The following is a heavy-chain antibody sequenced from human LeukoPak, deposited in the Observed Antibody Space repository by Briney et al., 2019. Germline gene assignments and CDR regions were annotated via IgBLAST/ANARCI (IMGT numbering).Heavy chain of an antibody. J-gene: IGHJ4*02. Sequence: PSETLSLTCTVSGGSISSHYWSWIRQPPGKGLEWIGYIYYSGSTYYNPSLKSRVTISVDRSKNQFSLKLSSVTAADTAVYYCARAEGDYNDSSYYFDYWGQGTLVTVSS. D-gene: IGHD3-22*01. CDR2: IYYSGST. CDR1: GGSISSHY. CDR3: ARAEGDYNDSSYYFDY. V-gene: IGHV4-59*11.